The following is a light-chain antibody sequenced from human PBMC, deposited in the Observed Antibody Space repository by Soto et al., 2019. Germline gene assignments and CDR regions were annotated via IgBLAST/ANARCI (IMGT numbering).Light chain of an antibody. CDR3: QQYNSWYT. V-gene: IGKV1-5*03. CDR2: KAS. J-gene: IGKJ2*01. CDR1: QSISSW. Sequence: DIQMTQSPSTLSASVGDRVTITCRASQSISSWLAWYQQKPGKAPKLLIYKASSLESGVPSRFSGSVSGTVFTLTISSLQPDDFATYYCQQYNSWYTFGQGTKLEIK.